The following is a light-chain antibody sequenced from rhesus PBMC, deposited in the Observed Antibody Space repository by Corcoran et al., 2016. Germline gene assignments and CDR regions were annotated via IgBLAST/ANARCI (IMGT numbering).Light chain of an antibody. CDR1: KGISNN. V-gene: IGKV1-25*01. Sequence: DIQMTQSPSSLSASVGDRVTITCQASKGISNNLAWDQQKPGKVPNLLIYKASTLQSGVPSRFSGRGSGTGFTLTISSLQPEDFATYYCQHGYGTPFTFDPGTKLDI. CDR3: QHGYGTPFT. CDR2: KAS. J-gene: IGKJ3*01.